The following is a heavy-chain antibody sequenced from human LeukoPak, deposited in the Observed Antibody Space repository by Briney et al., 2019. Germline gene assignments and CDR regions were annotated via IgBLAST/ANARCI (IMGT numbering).Heavy chain of an antibody. J-gene: IGHJ4*02. CDR3: ARHRSSWLIDY. V-gene: IGHV3-23*01. D-gene: IGHD6-6*01. CDR2: ISDSGGNT. Sequence: GGSLRLSCAASGFTFNTYAMSWVRQAPWERLQWVSGISDSGGNTYYADSVRGRFTISRDNSKNTLYLQMNSLRAEDTAVYYCARHRSSWLIDYWGQGALVTVSS. CDR1: GFTFNTYA.